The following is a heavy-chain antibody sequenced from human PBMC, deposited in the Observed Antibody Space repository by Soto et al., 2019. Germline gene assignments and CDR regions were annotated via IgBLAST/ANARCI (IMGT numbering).Heavy chain of an antibody. CDR2: ISSDGNHK. Sequence: QVKLVESGGGVVQPGRSLRLSCAASGFNVSAYTMHWVRQAPGKGLEWVAVISSDGNHKYYTDSVKGRFTISRDTSTNTLYLQMNSLIAEDTAVYYCARWEQPLFDYWGQGTLVTVSS. CDR3: ARWEQPLFDY. V-gene: IGHV3-30-3*01. D-gene: IGHD1-26*01. J-gene: IGHJ4*02. CDR1: GFNVSAYT.